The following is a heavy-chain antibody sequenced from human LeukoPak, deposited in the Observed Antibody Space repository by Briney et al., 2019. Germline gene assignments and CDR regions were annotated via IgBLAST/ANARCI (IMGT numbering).Heavy chain of an antibody. J-gene: IGHJ4*02. V-gene: IGHV1-2*02. D-gene: IGHD3-10*01. CDR1: GYTFTRYY. CDR3: ARDAYGLGSYPDY. Sequence: ASVKVSCKASGYTFTRYYMHWVRQAPGQRLEWMGWINPNSGGTTYAQKFQGRVTMTRDTSISTAFMELTRLRSDDTAVYYCARDAYGLGSYPDYWGQGTLVTVSS. CDR2: INPNSGGT.